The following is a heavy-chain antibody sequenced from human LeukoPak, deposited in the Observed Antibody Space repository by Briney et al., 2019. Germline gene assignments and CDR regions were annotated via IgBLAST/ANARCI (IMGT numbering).Heavy chain of an antibody. CDR1: GDSISSGRSY. Sequence: SETLSLTCTVSGDSISSGRSYWGWIRQPPGKGLGWIGSIYYSGSTYYNPSLKSRVTISVDTSKNQFSLKLSSVTAADTAVYYCARVGYSYGYGDYWGQGTLVTVSS. J-gene: IGHJ4*02. V-gene: IGHV4-39*07. CDR2: IYYSGST. D-gene: IGHD5-18*01. CDR3: ARVGYSYGYGDY.